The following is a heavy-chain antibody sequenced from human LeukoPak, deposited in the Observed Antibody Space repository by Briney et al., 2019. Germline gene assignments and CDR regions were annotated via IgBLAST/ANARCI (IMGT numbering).Heavy chain of an antibody. CDR3: ARVEYSSSWYYFDY. D-gene: IGHD6-13*01. J-gene: IGHJ4*02. V-gene: IGHV3-21*01. CDR2: ISSSSSYI. CDR1: GFTFSSYW. Sequence: GGSLRLSCAASGFTFSSYWMSWLRQAPGKGLEWVLSISSSSSYIYYADSVKGRFTISRDNAKNSLYLQMNSLRAEDTAVYYCARVEYSSSWYYFDYWGQGTLVTVSS.